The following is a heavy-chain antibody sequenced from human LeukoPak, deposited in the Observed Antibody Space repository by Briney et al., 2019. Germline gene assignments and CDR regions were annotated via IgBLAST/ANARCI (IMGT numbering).Heavy chain of an antibody. D-gene: IGHD3-10*01. CDR1: GGSFSGYY. CDR3: ARRSPRRRGYYGSGSSVYYYMDV. Sequence: PSETLSLTCAVYGGSFSGYYWSWIRQPPGKGLEWIGEINHSGSTNYNPSLKSRVTISVDTSKNQFSLKLSSVTAADTAVYYCARRSPRRRGYYGSGSSVYYYMDVWGKGTTVTVSS. J-gene: IGHJ6*03. CDR2: INHSGST. V-gene: IGHV4-34*01.